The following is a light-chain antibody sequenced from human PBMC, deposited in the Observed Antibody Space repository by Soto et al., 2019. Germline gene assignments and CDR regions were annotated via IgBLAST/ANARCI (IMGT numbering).Light chain of an antibody. J-gene: IGLJ2*01. CDR2: TYD. CDR1: SSNIGTYT. Sequence: QSVLTQPPSVSGTPGQSITISCSGSSSNIGTYTLNWYQHLPGTAPKLLLSTYDQRPSGVADRFSGSKSGTSASLAISGLQSEDEADYYCAAWDDRVNGVVFGGATKLTVL. V-gene: IGLV1-44*01. CDR3: AAWDDRVNGVV.